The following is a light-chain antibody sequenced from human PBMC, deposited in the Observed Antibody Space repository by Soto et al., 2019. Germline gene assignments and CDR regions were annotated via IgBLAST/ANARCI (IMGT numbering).Light chain of an antibody. J-gene: IGKJ4*01. CDR3: QQYDSLPLT. Sequence: IQMTQSPSSLSASVGDRVTITCQASQDISIYLNWYQQKPGKVPEVLIFDVSNLKPGVPSRFTGSRSGTLIPFFISNLQPEDFATYYCQQYDSLPLTFGGGPKVELK. V-gene: IGKV1-33*01. CDR2: DVS. CDR1: QDISIY.